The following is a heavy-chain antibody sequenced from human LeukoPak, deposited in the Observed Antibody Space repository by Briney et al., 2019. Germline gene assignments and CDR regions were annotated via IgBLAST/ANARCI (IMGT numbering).Heavy chain of an antibody. D-gene: IGHD3-22*01. Sequence: PSETLSFTCAVYGGSFSGYYWSWIRQPPGKGLEWIGEINHSGSTNYNPSLKSRVTISVDTSNNQFSLKLSSVTAADTAVYYCARGSPMAYYYDSSGYYLYFQHWGQGTLVTVSS. J-gene: IGHJ1*01. CDR3: ARGSPMAYYYDSSGYYLYFQH. CDR1: GGSFSGYY. CDR2: INHSGST. V-gene: IGHV4-34*01.